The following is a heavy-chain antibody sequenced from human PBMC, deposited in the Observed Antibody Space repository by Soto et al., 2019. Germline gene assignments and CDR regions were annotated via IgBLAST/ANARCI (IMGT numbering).Heavy chain of an antibody. J-gene: IGHJ4*02. CDR3: ASSGSSSTSWTFDY. Sequence: GASVKVSCKASGGTFSSYAISWVRQAPGQGLEWMGGIIPIFGTANYAQKFQGRVTITADESTSTAYMELSSLRSEDTAVYYCASSGSSSTSWTFDYWGQGNLVTVSS. CDR2: IIPIFGTA. V-gene: IGHV1-69*13. D-gene: IGHD2-2*01. CDR1: GGTFSSYA.